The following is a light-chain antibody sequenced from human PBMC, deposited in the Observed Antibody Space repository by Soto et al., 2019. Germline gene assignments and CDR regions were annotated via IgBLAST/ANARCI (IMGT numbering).Light chain of an antibody. CDR2: DAS. CDR3: QQYGSSAPIT. V-gene: IGKV3-20*01. J-gene: IGKJ5*01. CDR1: QSIRTS. Sequence: EVVLTQSPATLSLSPGERATLSCRASQSIRTSLAWYQQKPGQAPRLVIFDASNRANGVPARFGGSGSETDFTLTISRLEPEDFALYYCQQYGSSAPITFGQGTRLEIK.